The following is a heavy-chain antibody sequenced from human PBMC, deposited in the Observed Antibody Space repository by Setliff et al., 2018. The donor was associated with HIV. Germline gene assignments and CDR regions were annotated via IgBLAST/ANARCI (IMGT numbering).Heavy chain of an antibody. D-gene: IGHD3-3*01. CDR3: ARDRVNEGVPFDI. J-gene: IGHJ3*02. Sequence: LRLSCAASGFTFSSYAINWVRQAPGKGLEWVTLISYDGSNEYYADSVKGRFTISRDNSRNTLYLQMNSLRPEDTAVYYCARDRVNEGVPFDIWGRGTMVTVSS. CDR1: GFTFSSYA. CDR2: ISYDGSNE. V-gene: IGHV3-30*04.